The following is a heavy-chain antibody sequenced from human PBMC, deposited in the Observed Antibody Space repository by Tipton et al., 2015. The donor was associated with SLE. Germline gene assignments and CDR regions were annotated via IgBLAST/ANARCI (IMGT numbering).Heavy chain of an antibody. J-gene: IGHJ4*02. CDR2: INHSGST. CDR1: GGSFSGYY. D-gene: IGHD3-3*01. V-gene: IGHV4-34*01. CDR3: ARLASLTIFGLVPDY. Sequence: LRLSCAVYGGSFSGYYWSWIRQPPGKGLEWIGEINHSGSTNYNPSLKSRVTISVDTSKNQFSLKLYSVTAADTALYYCARLASLTIFGLVPDYWGQGTLVTVSS.